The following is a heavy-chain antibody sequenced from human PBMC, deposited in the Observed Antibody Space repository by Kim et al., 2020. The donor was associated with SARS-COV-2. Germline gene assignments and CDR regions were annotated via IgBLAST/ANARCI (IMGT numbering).Heavy chain of an antibody. Sequence: GESLKISCKGSGYSFTSYWISWVRQMPGKGLEWMGRFDPSDSYTNYSPSFQGHVTISADKSISTAYLQWSSLKASDTAMYYCARGRITVAGNRLGAGFDPWGQGTLVTVSS. CDR1: GYSFTSYW. CDR2: FDPSDSYT. D-gene: IGHD6-19*01. CDR3: ARGRITVAGNRLGAGFDP. J-gene: IGHJ5*02. V-gene: IGHV5-10-1*01.